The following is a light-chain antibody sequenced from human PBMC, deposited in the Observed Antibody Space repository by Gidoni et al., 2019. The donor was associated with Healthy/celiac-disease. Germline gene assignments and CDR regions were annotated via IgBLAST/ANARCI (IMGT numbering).Light chain of an antibody. CDR3: QQYNNWPRT. CDR1: QSVSSN. J-gene: IGKJ1*01. Sequence: EIVMTQSPATLSVSPGERATLSCRASQSVSSNLAWYQQKPGQAPRLLIYGASTRATGIPARFSGSGSGTEFTLTIRSLQSEDFAVCYCQQYNNWPRTFGQGTKVEIK. CDR2: GAS. V-gene: IGKV3-15*01.